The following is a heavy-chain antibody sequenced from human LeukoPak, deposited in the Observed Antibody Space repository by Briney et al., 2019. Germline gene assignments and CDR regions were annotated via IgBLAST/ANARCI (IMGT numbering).Heavy chain of an antibody. CDR2: ISSSSSTI. CDR1: GFTFSSYS. J-gene: IGHJ5*02. CDR3: ARDDSNYDFWSGYFFDP. D-gene: IGHD3-3*01. Sequence: GGSLRLSCAASGFTFSSYSMNWVRQAPGKGLEWVSYISSSSSTIYYADSVKGRFTISRDNAKNSLYLQMNSLRDEDTAVYYCARDDSNYDFWSGYFFDPWGQGTLVTVSS. V-gene: IGHV3-48*02.